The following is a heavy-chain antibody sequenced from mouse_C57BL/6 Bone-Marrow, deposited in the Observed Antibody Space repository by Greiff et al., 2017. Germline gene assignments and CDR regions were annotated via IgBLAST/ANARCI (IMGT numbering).Heavy chain of an antibody. CDR3: AKYYLGWYFDV. Sequence: QVQLKQSGPELVKPGASVKISCKASGYAFSSSWMNWVKQRPGKGLEWIGRIYPGDGDTNYNGKFKGKATLTADKSSSTAYMQLSSLTSEDSAVYFCAKYYLGWYFDVWGTGTTVTVSS. J-gene: IGHJ1*03. CDR2: IYPGDGDT. CDR1: GYAFSSSW. D-gene: IGHD5-5*01. V-gene: IGHV1-82*01.